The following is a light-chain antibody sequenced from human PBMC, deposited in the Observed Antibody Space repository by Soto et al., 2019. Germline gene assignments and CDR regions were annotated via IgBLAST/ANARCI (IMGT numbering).Light chain of an antibody. CDR3: QQYSDNWT. V-gene: IGKV1-5*03. CDR2: KAS. Sequence: DIQMTQSPSTLSASVGDRVIITCRASQSISSWLAWYQQKPGTAPKLLIYKASTLQSGVPSRFSGSGSGTAFTPTISSLQPDDSATYYCQQYSDNWTFGQGTKVEIK. J-gene: IGKJ1*01. CDR1: QSISSW.